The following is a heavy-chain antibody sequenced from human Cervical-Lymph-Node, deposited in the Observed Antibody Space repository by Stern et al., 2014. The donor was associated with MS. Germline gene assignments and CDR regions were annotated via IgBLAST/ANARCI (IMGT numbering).Heavy chain of an antibody. D-gene: IGHD6-19*01. Sequence: EVQLVESGGGLVKPGGSLRLSCAASGFTFSSYSMNWVRQAPGKGLEWVSSISSSSSYIYYADSVKGRFTISRDNAKNSLYLQMNSLRAEDTAVYYCARAPSSGWHPDHYWGQGTLVTVSS. V-gene: IGHV3-21*01. CDR3: ARAPSSGWHPDHY. J-gene: IGHJ4*02. CDR2: ISSSSSYI. CDR1: GFTFSSYS.